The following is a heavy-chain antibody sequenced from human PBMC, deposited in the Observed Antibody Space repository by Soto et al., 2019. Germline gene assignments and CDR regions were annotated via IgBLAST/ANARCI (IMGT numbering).Heavy chain of an antibody. V-gene: IGHV1-46*01. CDR3: AREGPSTMASSFYYYGMDV. D-gene: IGHD3-10*01. Sequence: QVQLVQSGAEVKKSGASVKVSCKASGYTFTSYYMHWVRQAPGQGLEWMGIINPSGGSTSYAQKFQGRVTMTRDTSTSTVYMELSSLRSEDTAVYYCAREGPSTMASSFYYYGMDVWGQGTTVTVSS. CDR2: INPSGGST. CDR1: GYTFTSYY. J-gene: IGHJ6*02.